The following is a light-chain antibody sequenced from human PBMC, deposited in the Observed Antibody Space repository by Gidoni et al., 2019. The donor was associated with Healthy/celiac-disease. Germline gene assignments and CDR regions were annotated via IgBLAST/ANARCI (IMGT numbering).Light chain of an antibody. J-gene: IGKJ5*01. V-gene: IGKV1-39*01. CDR1: QSISSY. CDR2: AAS. Sequence: IQITRPPSPLSASVGDRVTITCRASQSISSYLNWYQQKPGKAPKLLIYAASSLQSGVPSRFSGSGSGTDFTLTISSLQPEDFATYYCQQSYSTPITFGQGTRLEIK. CDR3: QQSYSTPIT.